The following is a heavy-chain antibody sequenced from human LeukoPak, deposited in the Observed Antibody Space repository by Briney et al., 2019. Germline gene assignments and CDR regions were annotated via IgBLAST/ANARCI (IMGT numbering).Heavy chain of an antibody. V-gene: IGHV5-51*01. D-gene: IGHD3-9*01. Sequence: PGESLKISCKGSGYTFTSYWIGWVRQMPGKGLEWMGIILPGDSDTRYSPSFKGQVTMSVDKSVSTAYLQWSSLKASDTAMYYCARQYYETLTGPHWFDAWGQGTLVTVSS. CDR2: ILPGDSDT. CDR3: ARQYYETLTGPHWFDA. CDR1: GYTFTSYW. J-gene: IGHJ5*02.